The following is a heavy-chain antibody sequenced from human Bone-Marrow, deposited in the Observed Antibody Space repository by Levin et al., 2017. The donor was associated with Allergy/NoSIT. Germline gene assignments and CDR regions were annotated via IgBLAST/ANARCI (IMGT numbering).Heavy chain of an antibody. CDR2: ISGSGGST. V-gene: IGHV3-23*01. CDR1: GFTFSSYA. D-gene: IGHD3-3*01. J-gene: IGHJ4*02. Sequence: PGGSLRLSCAASGFTFSSYAMSWVRQAPGKGLEWVSAISGSGGSTYYADSVKGRFTISRDNSKNTLYLQMNSLRAEDTAVYYCAKLLLSITIFERRDGYRWGFDYWGQGTLVTVSS. CDR3: AKLLLSITIFERRDGYRWGFDY.